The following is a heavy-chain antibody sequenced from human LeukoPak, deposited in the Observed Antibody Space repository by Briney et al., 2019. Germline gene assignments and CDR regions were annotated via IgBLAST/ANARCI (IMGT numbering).Heavy chain of an antibody. D-gene: IGHD2-2*01. CDR2: IRYDGSNK. CDR3: AKEADIVVVPAAPLNWFDP. Sequence: GGSLRLSCAASGFTFSSYGMHWVRQAPGKGLEWVAFIRYDGSNKYYADSVKGRFTISRDNSKNTLYLQMNSQRAEDTAVYYCAKEADIVVVPAAPLNWFDPWGQGTLVTVSS. CDR1: GFTFSSYG. V-gene: IGHV3-30*02. J-gene: IGHJ5*02.